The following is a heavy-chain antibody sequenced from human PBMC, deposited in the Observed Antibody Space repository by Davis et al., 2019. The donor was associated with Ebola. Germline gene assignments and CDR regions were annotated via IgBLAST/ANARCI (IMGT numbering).Heavy chain of an antibody. Sequence: GESLKISCAASEFTFSSYEMNWVRQAPGKELEWVSYVSSTGSTIYCADSVKGRFTISRDNAKNSLYLQMNSLRAEDTAIYYCARGGSSGYYYVYWGQGALVTVSS. CDR2: VSSTGSTI. CDR1: EFTFSSYE. V-gene: IGHV3-48*03. CDR3: ARGGSSGYYYVY. D-gene: IGHD3-22*01. J-gene: IGHJ4*02.